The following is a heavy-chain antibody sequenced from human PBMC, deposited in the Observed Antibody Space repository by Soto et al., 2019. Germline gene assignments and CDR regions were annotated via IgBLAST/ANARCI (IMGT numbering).Heavy chain of an antibody. Sequence: GGSLRLSCAASGFTFSSYAMHWVRQAPGKGLEWVAVITYDGSNKYYADSVKGRFAISRDNTKNTLYLQMNSLRAEDAAVYCCARARGAGGGDAFDIWGQGTMVTVSS. CDR3: ARARGAGGGDAFDI. CDR2: ITYDGSNK. D-gene: IGHD1-26*01. V-gene: IGHV3-30*09. CDR1: GFTFSSYA. J-gene: IGHJ3*02.